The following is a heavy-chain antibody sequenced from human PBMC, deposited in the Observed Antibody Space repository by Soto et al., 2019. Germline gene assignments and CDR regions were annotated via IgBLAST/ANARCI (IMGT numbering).Heavy chain of an antibody. V-gene: IGHV3-30*18. CDR2: ISYDGSNK. Sequence: QVQLVESGGGVVQPGRSLRLSCAASGFTFSSYGMHWVRQAPGKGLEWVTVISYDGSNKYYVDSVKGRFTISRDNSENPLYLEMNSLRAEDTAVYYCAKDRHDYSNYFDHWGQGTRVTVSS. CDR3: AKDRHDYSNYFDH. J-gene: IGHJ4*02. D-gene: IGHD4-4*01. CDR1: GFTFSSYG.